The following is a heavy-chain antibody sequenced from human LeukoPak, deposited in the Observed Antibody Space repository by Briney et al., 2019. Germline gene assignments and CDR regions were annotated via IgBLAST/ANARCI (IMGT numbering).Heavy chain of an antibody. CDR2: FDLEDGET. J-gene: IGHJ3*02. Sequence: ASVKVSCKVSGYTLTELSMHWVRQAPGKGLEWMGGFDLEDGETIYAQKFQGRVTMTEDTSTDTAYMELRSLRSEDTAVYYCATSMVRGVRHAFDIWGQGTMVTVSS. CDR3: ATSMVRGVRHAFDI. V-gene: IGHV1-24*01. D-gene: IGHD3-10*01. CDR1: GYTLTELS.